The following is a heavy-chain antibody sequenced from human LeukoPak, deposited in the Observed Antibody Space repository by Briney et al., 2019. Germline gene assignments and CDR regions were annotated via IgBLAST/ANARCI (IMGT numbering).Heavy chain of an antibody. CDR3: TRDVASRNWFDP. CDR1: GFTFSNYG. CDR2: IWYDGSNK. Sequence: GGSLRLSCAASGFTFSNYGMHWVRQAPGKGLEWVAFIWYDGSNKYYADSVRGRFTISRDNSKNTLFLQMNSLRAEDTAVYYCTRDVASRNWFDPWGQGTLVTVSS. V-gene: IGHV3-33*01. J-gene: IGHJ5*02.